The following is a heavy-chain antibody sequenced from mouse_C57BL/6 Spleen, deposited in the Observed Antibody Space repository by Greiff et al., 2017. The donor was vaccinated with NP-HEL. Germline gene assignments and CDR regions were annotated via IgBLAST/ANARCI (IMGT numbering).Heavy chain of an antibody. Sequence: DVHLVESGGDLVKPGGSLKLSCAASGFTFSSYGMSWVRQTPDKRLEWVATISSGGSYTYYPDSVKGRFTISRDNAKNTLYLQMSSLKSEDTAMYYCARYIYYDYDRGYAMDYWGQGTSVTVSS. CDR3: ARYIYYDYDRGYAMDY. J-gene: IGHJ4*01. V-gene: IGHV5-6*01. CDR1: GFTFSSYG. CDR2: ISSGGSYT. D-gene: IGHD2-4*01.